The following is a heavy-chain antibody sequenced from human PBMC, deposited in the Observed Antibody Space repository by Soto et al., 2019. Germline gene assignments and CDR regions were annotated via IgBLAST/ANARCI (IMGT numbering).Heavy chain of an antibody. CDR3: AKGPTTVVTTYYFDY. Sequence: GGSLILSCAASGFTFSSYAMSWVRQAPGKGLEWVSAISGSGGSTYYADSVKGRFTISRDNSKNTLYLQMNSLRAEDTAVYYCAKGPTTVVTTYYFDYWGQGTLVTVSS. CDR2: ISGSGGST. CDR1: GFTFSSYA. J-gene: IGHJ4*02. V-gene: IGHV3-23*01. D-gene: IGHD4-17*01.